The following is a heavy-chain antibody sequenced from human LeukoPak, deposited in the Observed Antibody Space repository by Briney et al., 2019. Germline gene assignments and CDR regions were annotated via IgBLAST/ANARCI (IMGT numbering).Heavy chain of an antibody. CDR3: ATVGGYSYGYLKY. Sequence: SETLSLTCDVSRYSISSGYYWGWIRQSPGKGLEWVASIYQSGRTFYNPSLQSRVTISVDTSKNQFSAKLTSVTAADTALYYCATVGGYSYGYLKYWGQGILVTVSP. V-gene: IGHV4-38-2*01. D-gene: IGHD5-18*01. CDR2: IYQSGRT. CDR1: RYSISSGYY. J-gene: IGHJ4*02.